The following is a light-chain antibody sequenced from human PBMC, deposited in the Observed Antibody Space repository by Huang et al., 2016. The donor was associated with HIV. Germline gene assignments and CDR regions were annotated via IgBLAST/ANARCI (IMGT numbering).Light chain of an antibody. CDR3: QQYNDWPPLT. CDR1: QSISTY. CDR2: GAS. V-gene: IGKV3D-15*01. J-gene: IGKJ4*01. Sequence: EIVMTQSPATLSVSPGERATLSCRASQSISTYLAWYQQKPGQAPRLLIHGASTRATGIPARFIGSGSGTEFTLTISSLQSEDFAVYYCQQYNDWPPLTFGGGTRVEIK.